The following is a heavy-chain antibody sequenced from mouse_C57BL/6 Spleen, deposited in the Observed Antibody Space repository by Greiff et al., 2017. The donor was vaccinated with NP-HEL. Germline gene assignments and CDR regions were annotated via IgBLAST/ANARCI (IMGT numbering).Heavy chain of an antibody. Sequence: EVQVVESGGGLVKPGGSLKLSCAASGFTFSDYGMHWVRQAPEKGLEWVAYISSGSSTIYYADTVKGRFTISRDNAKNTLFLQMTSLRSEDTAMYYCAVYYDYECLFAYWGQGTLVTVSA. CDR1: GFTFSDYG. CDR3: AVYYDYECLFAY. V-gene: IGHV5-17*01. J-gene: IGHJ3*01. D-gene: IGHD2-4*01. CDR2: ISSGSSTI.